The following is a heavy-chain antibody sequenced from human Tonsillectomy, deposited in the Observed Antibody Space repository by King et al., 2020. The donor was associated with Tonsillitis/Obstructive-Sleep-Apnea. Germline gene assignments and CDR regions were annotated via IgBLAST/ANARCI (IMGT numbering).Heavy chain of an antibody. CDR1: GFTFSSYS. D-gene: IGHD3-3*01. V-gene: IGHV3-21*01. CDR2: ISRSSTYI. J-gene: IGHJ4*02. Sequence: VQLVESGGGLVKPGGSLRLSCAASGFTFSSYSMNLDRQAPGKGLEWVSSISRSSTYIYYADSVRGRLTISRDNAKNSLYLQMNSLRAEETAVYYCARGFLEWLPLDYWGQGTLVTVSS. CDR3: ARGFLEWLPLDY.